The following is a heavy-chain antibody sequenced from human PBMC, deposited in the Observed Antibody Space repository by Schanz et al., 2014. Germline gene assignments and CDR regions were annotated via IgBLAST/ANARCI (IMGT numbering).Heavy chain of an antibody. Sequence: ESGGGVVQPGGSLRLSCAASGFSISDHTMRWDRQAPGKGLEPVSVTYLGGNTDYADSVKGRFTISRDDSKNTLHLQMNSLRSEDTAIYFCARDQASTHWGQGTPVTVSS. V-gene: IGHV3-66*01. CDR1: GFSISDHT. CDR3: ARDQASTH. J-gene: IGHJ4*02. CDR2: TYLGGNT.